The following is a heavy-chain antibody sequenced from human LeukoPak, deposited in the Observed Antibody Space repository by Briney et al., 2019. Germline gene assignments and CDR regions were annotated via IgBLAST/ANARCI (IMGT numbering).Heavy chain of an antibody. D-gene: IGHD5-24*01. CDR2: ISSSGSTI. CDR1: GFTFGDYA. V-gene: IGHV3-11*01. CDR3: ARERDGYNLNAFDI. J-gene: IGHJ3*02. Sequence: GGSLRLSCIASGFTFGDYAMSWVRQAPGKGLEWVSYISSSGSTIYYADSVKGRFTISRDNAKNSLYLQMNSLRAEDTAVYYCARERDGYNLNAFDIWGQGTMVTVSS.